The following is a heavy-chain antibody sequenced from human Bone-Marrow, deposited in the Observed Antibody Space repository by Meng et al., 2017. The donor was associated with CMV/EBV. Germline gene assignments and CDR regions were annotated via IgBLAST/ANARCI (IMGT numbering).Heavy chain of an antibody. J-gene: IGHJ4*02. CDR3: ARHKYGDEYFLDY. V-gene: IGHV3-30*01. D-gene: IGHD4-17*01. CDR2: ISYDGSTK. CDR1: GFIFGDHA. Sequence: GESLKISCSASGFIFGDHAMHWVRQAPGKGLEWVAVISYDGSTKYFADSVKGRFTIYRDNYRDTLFLQMNSLTTEDTGLYYCARHKYGDEYFLDYWGQGTLVTGSS.